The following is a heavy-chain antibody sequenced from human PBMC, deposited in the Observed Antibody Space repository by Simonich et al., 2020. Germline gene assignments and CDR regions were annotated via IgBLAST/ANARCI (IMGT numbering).Heavy chain of an antibody. D-gene: IGHD2-2*01. V-gene: IGHV4-39*01. CDR2: IYDSGST. J-gene: IGHJ3*02. CDR1: GGSMSSSRYY. CDR3: ARRGYCSSTSCYDAFDI. Sequence: QVQLQESGPGLVKPSETLSLTCAVSGGSMSSSRYYWGWIRQPPGKGLEWIGSIYDSGSTYYNPSLKSRVTISVDTSKNQFSLKLSSVTAADTAVYYCARRGYCSSTSCYDAFDIWGQGTMVTVSS.